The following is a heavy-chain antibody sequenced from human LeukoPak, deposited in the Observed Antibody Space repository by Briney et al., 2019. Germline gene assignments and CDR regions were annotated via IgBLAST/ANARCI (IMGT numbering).Heavy chain of an antibody. J-gene: IGHJ3*02. CDR1: GYTLTELS. V-gene: IGHV1-18*01. CDR3: ARDPTVTDDAFDI. CDR2: ISAYNGNT. Sequence: RASVKVSCKVSGYTLTELSMHWVRQAPGQGLEWMGWISAYNGNTNYAQKLQGRVTMTTDTSTSTAYMELRSLRSDDTAVYYCARDPTVTDDAFDIWGQGTMVTVSS. D-gene: IGHD4-17*01.